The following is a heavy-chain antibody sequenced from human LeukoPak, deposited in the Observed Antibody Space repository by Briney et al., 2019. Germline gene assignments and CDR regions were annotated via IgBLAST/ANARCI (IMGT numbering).Heavy chain of an antibody. CDR2: ISSSSSTI. Sequence: GGSLRLSCAASGFTFSSYEMNWVRQAPGKGLEWVSYISSSSSTIYYADSVKGRFTISRDNAKNSLYLQMNSLRAEDTAVYYCAREYSYGVGLFDYWGQGTLVTVSS. D-gene: IGHD5-18*01. V-gene: IGHV3-48*01. CDR1: GFTFSSYE. CDR3: AREYSYGVGLFDY. J-gene: IGHJ4*02.